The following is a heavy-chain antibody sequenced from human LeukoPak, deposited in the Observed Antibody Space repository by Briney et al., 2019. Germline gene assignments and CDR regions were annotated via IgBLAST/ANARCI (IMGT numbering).Heavy chain of an antibody. D-gene: IGHD2/OR15-2a*01. CDR1: GGTFSSYT. J-gene: IGHJ6*02. V-gene: IGHV1-69*13. Sequence: SVKVSCKAFGGTFSSYTISWVRQAPGQGPDWMGGITPILGTSNKAQKSQGRVTITADESTSTAYMELSSLRSEDTAIYYCARENGGLGEYNYYYYGLDVWGQGTTVTVSS. CDR2: ITPILGTS. CDR3: ARENGGLGEYNYYYYGLDV.